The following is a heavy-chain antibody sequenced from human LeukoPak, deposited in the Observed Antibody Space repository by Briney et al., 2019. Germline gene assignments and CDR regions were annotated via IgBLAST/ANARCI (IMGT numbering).Heavy chain of an antibody. CDR1: GYNFNNYW. V-gene: IGHV5-51*01. D-gene: IGHD6-19*01. Sequence: GESLKISCKTSGYNFNNYWIAWVRQMPGKGLEWMGIIYPGDSDTRYSPSFQGHVTFSADKSISTAYLHCSSLKAPDTAMYYCATLLRGIYSSGPHASFDYWGQGTLVTVSS. CDR2: IYPGDSDT. CDR3: ATLLRGIYSSGPHASFDY. J-gene: IGHJ4*02.